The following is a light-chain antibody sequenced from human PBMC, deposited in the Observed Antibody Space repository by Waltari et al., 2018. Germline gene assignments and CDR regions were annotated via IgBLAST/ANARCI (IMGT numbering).Light chain of an antibody. J-gene: IGKJ5*01. CDR3: QQYYTTPPV. CDR2: WAA. Sequence: DIVMTQSPDSLAVSLGERAAINCKSSPGVLYSSNNKNYLAWYQQKPGWPPKLLIYWAATRESGVPGRFSGSGSGTDFTLAICSLQAEYVALYSCQQYYTTPPVFGQGTRLESK. CDR1: PGVLYSSNNKNY. V-gene: IGKV4-1*01.